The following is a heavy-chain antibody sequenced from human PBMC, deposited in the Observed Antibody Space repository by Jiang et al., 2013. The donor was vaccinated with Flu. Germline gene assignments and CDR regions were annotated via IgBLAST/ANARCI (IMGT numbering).Heavy chain of an antibody. V-gene: IGHV1-69*06. CDR1: GGTFSSYA. J-gene: IGHJ5*02. CDR2: IIPIFGTA. CDR3: ASRDYDILGNWFDP. D-gene: IGHD3-9*01. Sequence: SGAEVKKPGSSVKVSCKASGGTFSSYAISWVRQAPGQGLEWMGGIIPIFGTANYAQKFQGRVTITADKSTSTAYMELSSLRSEDTAVYYCASRDYDILGNWFDPWGQGTLVTVSS.